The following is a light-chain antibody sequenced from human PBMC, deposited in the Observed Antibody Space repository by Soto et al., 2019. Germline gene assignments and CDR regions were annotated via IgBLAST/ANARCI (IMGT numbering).Light chain of an antibody. CDR1: SSDVGGYNY. V-gene: IGLV2-14*01. CDR3: SSYTDNNIFYV. Sequence: QSALTQPASVSGSPGQSITISCTGTSSDVGGYNYVSWYQQHPGKAPKLMIYEVTNRPSGVSGRFSASKSGNTASLTISGLQAEDEADYYCSSYTDNNIFYVFGTGTKVTVL. J-gene: IGLJ1*01. CDR2: EVT.